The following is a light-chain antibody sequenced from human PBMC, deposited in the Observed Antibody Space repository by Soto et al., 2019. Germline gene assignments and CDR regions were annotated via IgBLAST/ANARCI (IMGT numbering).Light chain of an antibody. CDR3: QQYGSSPWT. J-gene: IGKJ1*01. CDR1: QSFRGL. Sequence: EVVLTQSPVTLSLSPGERATLSCRASQSFRGLLAWYQQKPGRPPRLLIYGASSRATDIPDRFSGGGSGTDFTLTIIRLEPEDFAVYYYQQYGSSPWTFGQGTKVEIK. CDR2: GAS. V-gene: IGKV3-20*01.